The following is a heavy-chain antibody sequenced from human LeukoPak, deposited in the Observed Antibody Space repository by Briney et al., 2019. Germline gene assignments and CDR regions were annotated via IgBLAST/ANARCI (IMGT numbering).Heavy chain of an antibody. D-gene: IGHD6-13*01. CDR1: GYTFTGYY. CDR3: ARGVRIAAAGTEGEPSFDY. Sequence: GASAKVSCKASGYTFTGYYMHSVRHAPGQGLEWMGWINPNSGGTNYAQKFQGRVTMTRDTTTSTAYMELSRLRSDDTAVYYWARGVRIAAAGTEGEPSFDYWGQGTLVTVSS. V-gene: IGHV1-2*02. J-gene: IGHJ4*02. CDR2: INPNSGGT.